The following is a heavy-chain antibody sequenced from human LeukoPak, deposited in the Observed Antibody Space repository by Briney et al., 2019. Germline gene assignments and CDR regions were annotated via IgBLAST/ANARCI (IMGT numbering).Heavy chain of an antibody. V-gene: IGHV1-18*01. CDR3: VKDSGARLRLDS. CDR1: GYTFTSYG. CDR2: ISAYNGNT. D-gene: IGHD1-26*01. Sequence: ASVKVSCKASGYTFTSYGISWVRQAPGQGLEWMGWISAYNGNTNYAQKLQGRVTMTTDTSTSTAYMELRSLRSDDTAVYYCVKDSGARLRLDSWGQGALVTVSS. J-gene: IGHJ4*02.